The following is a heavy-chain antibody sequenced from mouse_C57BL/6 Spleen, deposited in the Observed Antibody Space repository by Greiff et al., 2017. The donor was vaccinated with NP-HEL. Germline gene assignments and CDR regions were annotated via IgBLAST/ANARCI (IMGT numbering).Heavy chain of an antibody. CDR2: INPSSGYT. CDR1: GYTFTSYW. Sequence: VNVVESGAELAKPGASVKLSCKASGYTFTSYWMHWVKQRPGQGLEWIGYINPSSGYTKYNQKFKDKATLTADKSSSTAYMQLSSLTYEDSAVYYCARRAVVAGGFDYWGQGTTLTVSS. D-gene: IGHD1-1*01. J-gene: IGHJ2*01. CDR3: ARRAVVAGGFDY. V-gene: IGHV1-7*01.